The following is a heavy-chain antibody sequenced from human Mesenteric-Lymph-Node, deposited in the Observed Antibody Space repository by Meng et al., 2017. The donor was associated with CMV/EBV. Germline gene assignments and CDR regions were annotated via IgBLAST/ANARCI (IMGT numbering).Heavy chain of an antibody. CDR1: GGTFSSYA. CDR2: ISAYIGNR. D-gene: IGHD1-26*01. J-gene: IGHJ4*02. CDR3: ARVRAGATDSDY. Sequence: ASVKVSCKASGGTFSSYAISWVRQAPGQGLEWMGWISAYIGNRKYAENLQGRVTMTTDTSTSTVYMELRSLRSDDTAVYYCARVRAGATDSDYWGQGTLVTVSS. V-gene: IGHV1-18*01.